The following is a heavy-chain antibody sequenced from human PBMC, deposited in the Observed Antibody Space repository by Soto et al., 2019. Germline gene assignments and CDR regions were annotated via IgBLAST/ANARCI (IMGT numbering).Heavy chain of an antibody. CDR1: GGTFSSYA. J-gene: IGHJ6*02. CDR2: IIPIFGTA. D-gene: IGHD3-9*01. CDR3: ARDFPPDRDFPLRDWVYYYYGMDV. V-gene: IGHV1-69*13. Sequence: GASVKVSCKASGGTFSSYAISWVRQAPGQGLEWMGGIIPIFGTANYAQKFQGRVTITADESTSTAYMELSSLRSEDTAVYYCARDFPPDRDFPLRDWVYYYYGMDVWGQGTTVTVSS.